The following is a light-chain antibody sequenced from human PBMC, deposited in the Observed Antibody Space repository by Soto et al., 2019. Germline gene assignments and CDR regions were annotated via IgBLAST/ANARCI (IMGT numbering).Light chain of an antibody. CDR2: GAS. J-gene: IGKJ3*01. Sequence: EIVLTQSPGTLSVSPGERVTLSCRASQSVSSNYLAWYQQRPGQAPRLLIFGASYRATGIPDRFSGSGSGTDFTLTISRLEPEDFAVYYCQQYSSSPPEFTFGPGTKVDIK. CDR3: QQYSSSPPEFT. CDR1: QSVSSNY. V-gene: IGKV3-20*01.